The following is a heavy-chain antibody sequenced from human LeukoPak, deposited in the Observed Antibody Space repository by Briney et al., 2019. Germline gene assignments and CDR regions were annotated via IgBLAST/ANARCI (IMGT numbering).Heavy chain of an antibody. CDR3: AKDYGGNHWFDY. D-gene: IGHD4-23*01. CDR2: ISWDSGAI. CDR1: GFTFDGYA. V-gene: IGHV3-9*01. J-gene: IGHJ4*02. Sequence: GGSLRLSCAASGFTFDGYAMHWVRQAPGKGLEWVSGISWDSGAIGYADSVKGRFTISRDNAKNSLYLQMDSLRAEDTALYYCAKDYGGNHWFDYWGQGTLVTISS.